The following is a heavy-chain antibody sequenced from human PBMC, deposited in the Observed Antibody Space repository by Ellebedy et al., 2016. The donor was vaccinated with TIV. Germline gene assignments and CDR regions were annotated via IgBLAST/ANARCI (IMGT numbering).Heavy chain of an antibody. Sequence: ETLSLTXAVYGGSFSGYFWSWIRQPPGKGLEWVANIKQDGSEKYYVDSVKGRFTISRDNAKNSLYLQMNSLRAEDTAVYYCARVLYYLGNWFDPWGQGTLVTVSS. CDR2: IKQDGSEK. CDR3: ARVLYYLGNWFDP. CDR1: GGSFSGYF. J-gene: IGHJ5*02. V-gene: IGHV3-7*03. D-gene: IGHD2/OR15-2a*01.